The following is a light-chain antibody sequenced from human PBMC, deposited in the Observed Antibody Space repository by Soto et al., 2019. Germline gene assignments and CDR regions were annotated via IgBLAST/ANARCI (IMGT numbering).Light chain of an antibody. V-gene: IGKV1-5*01. CDR3: QQYNSYGT. CDR1: QSISSW. CDR2: DAS. Sequence: DIQMTQSPSTLSASVGDRVTITCRASQSISSWLAWYQQKPGKAPKLLIYDASSLESGVPSRFSGSGSGTEFTLTICSLQPDDFATYYCQQYNSYGTFGQGTKLEIK. J-gene: IGKJ2*01.